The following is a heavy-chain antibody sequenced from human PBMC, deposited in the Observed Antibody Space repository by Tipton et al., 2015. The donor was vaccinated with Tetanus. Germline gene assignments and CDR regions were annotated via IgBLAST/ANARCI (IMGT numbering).Heavy chain of an antibody. V-gene: IGHV4-61*08. J-gene: IGHJ4*02. Sequence: TLSLTCTVSGGSLRGGDHYWSWIRQPPGKGLEWLAYISGSGTSNSNYYLKSRITMTHDTSRNQFSLKLTAVTAADTAVYYCARFSLQYCSSLTCWDFDSWSQGTLVTVSS. CDR1: GGSLRGGDHY. CDR2: ISGSGTS. CDR3: ARFSLQYCSSLTCWDFDS. D-gene: IGHD2-15*01.